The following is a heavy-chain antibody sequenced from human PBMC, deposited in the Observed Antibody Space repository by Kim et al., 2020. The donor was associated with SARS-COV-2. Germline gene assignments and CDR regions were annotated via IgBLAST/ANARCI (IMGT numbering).Heavy chain of an antibody. CDR3: ARDTGYTPDY. CDR2: INSDASST. V-gene: IGHV3-74*01. CDR1: GFSFSNYW. Sequence: LSLTCAASGFSFSNYWMHWVRQAPEKGLVWVSRINSDASSTSHADSVKGRFTISRDNAKNTLYLQMNSLRAEDTAVYYCARDTGYTPDYWGQGTLVTVSS. J-gene: IGHJ4*02. D-gene: IGHD5-18*01.